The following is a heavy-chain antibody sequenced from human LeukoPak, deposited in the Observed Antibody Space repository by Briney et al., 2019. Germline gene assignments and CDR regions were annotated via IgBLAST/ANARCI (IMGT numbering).Heavy chain of an antibody. CDR1: GGSISSSSYY. Sequence: SETLSLTCTVSGGSISSSSYYWGWIRQPPGKGLEWIGSIYYSGSTYYNPSLKSRVTISVDTSKNQFSLKLSSVTPADTAVYYCARATPGTTHWFDPWGQGTLVTVSS. V-gene: IGHV4-39*07. J-gene: IGHJ5*02. CDR2: IYYSGST. CDR3: ARATPGTTHWFDP. D-gene: IGHD1-7*01.